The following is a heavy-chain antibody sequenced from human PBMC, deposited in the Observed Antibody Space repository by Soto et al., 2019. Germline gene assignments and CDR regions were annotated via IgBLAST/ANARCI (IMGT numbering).Heavy chain of an antibody. CDR3: ARDGYSGYGMFDY. CDR2: IYYSGSA. V-gene: IGHV4-31*03. D-gene: IGHD5-12*01. J-gene: IGHJ4*02. CDR1: SGSISSGGYY. Sequence: QVQLQESGPGLVKPSQTLSLTCTVSSGSISSGGYYWSWIRQHPGKGLEWIGYIYYSGSAYYNPSLKSRVTISLDTSKNQFSLKLSSVTAADTAVYYCARDGYSGYGMFDYWGQGTLVTVSS.